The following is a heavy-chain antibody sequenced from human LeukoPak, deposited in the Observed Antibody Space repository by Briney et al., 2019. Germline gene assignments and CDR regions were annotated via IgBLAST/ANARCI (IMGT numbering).Heavy chain of an antibody. V-gene: IGHV3-23*01. CDR1: GFTFSSYG. CDR3: AKRGGYETMAAFDY. Sequence: GRSLRLSCTASGFTFSSYGMHWVRQAPGKGLEWVSAISPGGTDTYYADSVKGRFTISRDNSKNTLFLQMNSLRVEDTAVYYCAKRGGYETMAAFDYWGQGTLVTVSS. CDR2: ISPGGTDT. J-gene: IGHJ4*02. D-gene: IGHD3-10*01.